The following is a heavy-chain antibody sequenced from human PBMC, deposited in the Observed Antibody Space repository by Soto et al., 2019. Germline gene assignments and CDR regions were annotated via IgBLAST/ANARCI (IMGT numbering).Heavy chain of an antibody. V-gene: IGHV2-5*02. J-gene: IGHJ4*02. Sequence: QITLKESGPTLVKPTQTLTLTCTFSGFSLITNGVGVGWIRQPPGKALEWLAVIYWDDDKRFSPSLKTRLTFTKDTSKNQVVLTMTNMDPVDTATYYCARTFCSGGGCYSEFVYWGQGILVTVSS. CDR1: GFSLITNGVG. CDR2: IYWDDDK. CDR3: ARTFCSGGGCYSEFVY. D-gene: IGHD2-15*01.